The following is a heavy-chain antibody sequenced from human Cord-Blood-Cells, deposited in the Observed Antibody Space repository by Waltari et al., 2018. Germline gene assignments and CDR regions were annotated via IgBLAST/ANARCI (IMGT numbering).Heavy chain of an antibody. CDR3: ARAPVDYFDY. V-gene: IGHV1-2*02. D-gene: IGHD6-19*01. Sequence: QVQLVQSGAEVKKPGASVKVSCKASGKPLPGDSMHRVRQAPGQGLEWMGWINPNSGGTNYAQKFQGRVTMTRDTSISTAYMELSRLRSDDTAVYYCARAPVDYFDYWGQGTLVTVSS. CDR2: INPNSGGT. J-gene: IGHJ4*02. CDR1: GKPLPGDS.